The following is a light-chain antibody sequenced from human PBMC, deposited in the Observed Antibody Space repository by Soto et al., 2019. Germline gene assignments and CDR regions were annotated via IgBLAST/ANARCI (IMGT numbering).Light chain of an antibody. CDR2: HAS. CDR1: QDIGSW. V-gene: IGKV1-12*01. CDR3: QGAYSFPIT. Sequence: DIQMTQSPSFVAASVGDRGTIFCRASQDIGSWLAWYQQKPGKPPTLMIYHASRLESGVPSRFSASGSGTSFTLTINDLRPEDFATYYCQGAYSFPITFGQGTQLEIK. J-gene: IGKJ5*01.